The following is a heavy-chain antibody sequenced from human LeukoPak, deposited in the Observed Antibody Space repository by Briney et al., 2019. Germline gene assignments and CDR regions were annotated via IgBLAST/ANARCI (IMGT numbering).Heavy chain of an antibody. V-gene: IGHV3-53*01. D-gene: IGHD6-6*01. CDR3: ARLLPASRHYFDY. J-gene: IGHJ4*02. Sequence: GGSLRLSCAASGLTVSSDYMAWVRQAPGKGLEWISVIYGGGATYYADSVQGRFTISRDTSNNASYLQMISLRVEDTAVYHCARLLPASRHYFDYWGLGTLVTVSS. CDR2: IYGGGAT. CDR1: GLTVSSDY.